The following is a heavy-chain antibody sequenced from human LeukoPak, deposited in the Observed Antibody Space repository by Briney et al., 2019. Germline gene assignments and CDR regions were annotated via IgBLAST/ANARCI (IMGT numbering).Heavy chain of an antibody. CDR3: ARDLMGIAYRGAFYY. CDR2: ISRSNSYI. Sequence: GGSLRLSCAASGFTFSTYSMNWVRQAPGKGLEWVSSISRSNSYIHYADSLKGRFTISRDNAKNSLYLQMNSLRADDTAVYYCARDLMGIAYRGAFYYWGQGTLVTVSS. J-gene: IGHJ4*02. CDR1: GFTFSTYS. D-gene: IGHD6-13*01. V-gene: IGHV3-21*01.